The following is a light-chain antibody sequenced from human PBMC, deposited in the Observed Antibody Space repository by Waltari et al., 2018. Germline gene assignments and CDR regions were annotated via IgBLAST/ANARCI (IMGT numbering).Light chain of an antibody. CDR2: EGS. Sequence: QSALPQPASVSGSPGQSITISCTGTSRDVGCYHLVSWYQQHPGKAPKLMIYEGSKRPSGVSNRFSGSKSGNTASLTISGLQAEDEADYYCCSYAGSYVFGTGTKVTVL. CDR1: SRDVGCYHL. J-gene: IGLJ1*01. CDR3: CSYAGSYV. V-gene: IGLV2-23*01.